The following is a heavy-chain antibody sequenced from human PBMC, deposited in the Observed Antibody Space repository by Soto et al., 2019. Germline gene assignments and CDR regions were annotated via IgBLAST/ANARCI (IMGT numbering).Heavy chain of an antibody. CDR3: AKDHVNSGPSPDWFDP. CDR1: GFSISSYG. Sequence: QVQLVESGGGVVQPGRSLRLSCAASGFSISSYGMHWVRQTPGKGLQWVAVVAYDGSYQDYADSVKGRFTISRDISKNTLFLEMDSLKPEDTAVYYCAKDHVNSGPSPDWFDPWSQGTLVTVSS. D-gene: IGHD6-19*01. V-gene: IGHV3-30*18. CDR2: VAYDGSYQ. J-gene: IGHJ5*02.